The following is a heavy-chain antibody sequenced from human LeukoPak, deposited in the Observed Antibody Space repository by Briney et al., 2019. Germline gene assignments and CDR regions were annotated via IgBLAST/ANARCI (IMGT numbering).Heavy chain of an antibody. CDR3: ARASGDIVETATMGSY. CDR2: ISSSSSSI. J-gene: IGHJ4*02. V-gene: IGHV3-21*01. Sequence: GGSLRLSCAASGFTFGDYAMGWFRQAPGKGLEWVSSISSSSSSIYYADSVKGRFTISRDNAKNSLYLQMNSLRAEDTAVYYCARASGDIVETATMGSYWGQGTLVTVSS. CDR1: GFTFGDYA. D-gene: IGHD5-18*01.